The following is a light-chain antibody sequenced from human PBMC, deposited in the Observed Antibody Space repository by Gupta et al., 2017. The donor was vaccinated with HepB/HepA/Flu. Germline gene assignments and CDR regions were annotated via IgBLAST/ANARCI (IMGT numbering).Light chain of an antibody. J-gene: IGKJ5*01. CDR3: QQFDNLPIT. CDR1: QDITNY. Sequence: DIQITQSPSSLSASVGDRITISCQASQDITNYLHWYQQKPGKAPELLIYDSSNLETGVPSRFSGSGSGTHFTLTINSLQPEDIATYYCQQFDNLPITFGQGTRLEIK. CDR2: DSS. V-gene: IGKV1-33*01.